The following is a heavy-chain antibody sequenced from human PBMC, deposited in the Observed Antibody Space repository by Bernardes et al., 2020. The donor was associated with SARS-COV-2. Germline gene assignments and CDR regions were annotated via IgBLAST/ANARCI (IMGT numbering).Heavy chain of an antibody. Sequence: GGSLRLSCAASGFTVTSNYLSWVRQAPGKGLEWVSLIYSGGDTTSADSVKGRFTISRDNSKNTMYLQMNSLRAEDTAVYYCAKEGGSSSVIYYSYYGMDVWGQGTTVTVSS. CDR2: IYSGGDT. D-gene: IGHD2-2*01. CDR3: AKEGGSSSVIYYSYYGMDV. V-gene: IGHV3-53*01. J-gene: IGHJ6*02. CDR1: GFTVTSNY.